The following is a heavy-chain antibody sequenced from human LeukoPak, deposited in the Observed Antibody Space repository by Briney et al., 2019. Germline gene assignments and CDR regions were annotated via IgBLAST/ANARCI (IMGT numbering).Heavy chain of an antibody. Sequence: GGSLRLSCAASGVTFSSYSMAWGRQGPGKGREWGSYISIRSSTIDYADSVKGRFTISRDNAKNSLYVQMNRLRAEDTAVYYCAGELDDAFAIWGQGTMVTVSS. D-gene: IGHD6-6*01. J-gene: IGHJ3*02. CDR2: ISIRSSTI. CDR1: GVTFSSYS. V-gene: IGHV3-48*01. CDR3: AGELDDAFAI.